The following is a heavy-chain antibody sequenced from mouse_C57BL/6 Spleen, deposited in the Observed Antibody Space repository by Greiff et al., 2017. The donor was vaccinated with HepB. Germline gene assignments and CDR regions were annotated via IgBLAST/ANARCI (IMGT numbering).Heavy chain of an antibody. V-gene: IGHV1-55*01. Sequence: QVHVKQPGAELVKPGASVKMSCKASGYTFTSYWITWVKQRPGQGLEWIGDIYPGSGSTNYNEKFKSKATLTVDTSSSTAAMQLSSLTSEDSAVYCCARLGGDWFAYWGQGTLVTVSA. D-gene: IGHD1-1*02. J-gene: IGHJ3*01. CDR1: GYTFTSYW. CDR3: ARLGGDWFAY. CDR2: IYPGSGST.